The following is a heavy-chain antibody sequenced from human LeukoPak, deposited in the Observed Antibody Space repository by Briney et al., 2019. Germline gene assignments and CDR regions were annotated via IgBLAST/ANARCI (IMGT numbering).Heavy chain of an antibody. D-gene: IGHD6-13*01. J-gene: IGHJ3*02. CDR1: GFTFSSYS. CDR2: ISSSSSYI. V-gene: IGHV3-21*01. CDR3: ARDQLGSSWYPDAFDI. Sequence: GGSLRLSCAASGFTFSSYSMSWVRQAPGKGLEWVSSISSSSSYIYYADSVKGRFTISRDNAKNSLYLQMNSLRAEDTAVYYCARDQLGSSWYPDAFDIWGQGTMVTVSS.